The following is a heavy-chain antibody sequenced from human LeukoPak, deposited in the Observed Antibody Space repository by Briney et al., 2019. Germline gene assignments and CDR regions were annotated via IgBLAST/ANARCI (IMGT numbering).Heavy chain of an antibody. CDR3: ARENGDYDY. Sequence: PSESLSLTCTVPGYSISSGYYWACIRQPPGRGLQWIRSIFHTASTYHNPSLKSRLTISVDTSKNQFSLKLSSVTAADTAVYYRARENGDYDYWGQGTLVTVSS. V-gene: IGHV4-38-2*02. CDR2: IFHTAST. J-gene: IGHJ4*02. D-gene: IGHD4-17*01. CDR1: GYSISSGYY.